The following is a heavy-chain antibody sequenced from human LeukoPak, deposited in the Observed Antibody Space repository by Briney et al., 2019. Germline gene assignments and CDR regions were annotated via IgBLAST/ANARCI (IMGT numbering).Heavy chain of an antibody. Sequence: KPSETLSLTCTVSGGSISSSYWSWIRQPPGKGLEWIGYIYYTGTTNYNPSLKSRVTISVDTSKNQFSLKLSSVTAADTAVYYCARGRGDGYGDPGAFDIWGQGTMVTVSS. CDR2: IYYTGTT. J-gene: IGHJ3*02. D-gene: IGHD4-17*01. CDR1: GGSISSSY. CDR3: ARGRGDGYGDPGAFDI. V-gene: IGHV4-59*08.